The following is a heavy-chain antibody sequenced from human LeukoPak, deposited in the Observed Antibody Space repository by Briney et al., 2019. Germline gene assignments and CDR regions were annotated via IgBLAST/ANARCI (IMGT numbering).Heavy chain of an antibody. CDR3: AKDMVMSGYDSSGIYPKGFDY. CDR1: GFTFDDYA. D-gene: IGHD3-22*01. V-gene: IGHV3-43D*04. CDR2: ISWDGGST. Sequence: GGSLRLSCAASGFTFDDYAMHWVRQAPGKGLEWVSLISWDGGSTYYADSVKGRFTISRDNSKNSLYLQMNSLRAEDTALYYCAKDMVMSGYDSSGIYPKGFDYWGQGTLVTVSS. J-gene: IGHJ4*02.